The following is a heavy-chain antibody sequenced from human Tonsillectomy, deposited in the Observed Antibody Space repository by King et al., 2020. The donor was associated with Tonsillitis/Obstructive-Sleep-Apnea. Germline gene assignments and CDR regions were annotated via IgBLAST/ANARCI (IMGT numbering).Heavy chain of an antibody. J-gene: IGHJ4*02. CDR3: ARVAGSYD. Sequence: VQLVESGGGLVQPGGSLRLSCAASGFTFSAHYMDWVRQAPGKGLEWVGRIRNKGNSYTTEYAATVKGRFTISRDDSKNSLYLPMNSLKTEDTAVYYCARVAGSYDWGRGTLVTVSS. CDR1: GFTFSAHY. D-gene: IGHD1-26*01. V-gene: IGHV3-72*01. CDR2: IRNKGNSYTT.